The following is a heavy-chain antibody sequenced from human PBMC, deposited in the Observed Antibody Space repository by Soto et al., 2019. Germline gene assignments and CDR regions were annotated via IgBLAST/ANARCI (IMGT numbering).Heavy chain of an antibody. Sequence: PGGSLRLSCAASGFTFTDYAMSWVRQAPGKGLEWVSGISFSGDRTYYADSVKGRFTISRDNSKNTLYLQMNSLRVEDTAVYYCAKDKAGVDYWGQGTLVTVSS. CDR3: AKDKAGVDY. V-gene: IGHV3-23*01. J-gene: IGHJ4*02. D-gene: IGHD3-10*01. CDR1: GFTFTDYA. CDR2: ISFSGDRT.